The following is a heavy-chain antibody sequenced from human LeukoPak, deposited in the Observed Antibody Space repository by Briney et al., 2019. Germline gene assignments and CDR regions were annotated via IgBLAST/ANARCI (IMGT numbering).Heavy chain of an antibody. Sequence: SVKVSCKASGYTFTSYGISWVRQAPGQGLEWMGGIIPIFGTANYAQKFQGRVTITADESTSTAYMELSSLRSEDTAVYYCARDLHESDSSGYLNWGQGTLVTVSS. D-gene: IGHD3-22*01. CDR1: GYTFTSYG. J-gene: IGHJ4*02. CDR2: IIPIFGTA. V-gene: IGHV1-69*13. CDR3: ARDLHESDSSGYLN.